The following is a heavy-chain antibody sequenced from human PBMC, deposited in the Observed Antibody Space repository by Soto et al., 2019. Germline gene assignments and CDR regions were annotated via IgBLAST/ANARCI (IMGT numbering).Heavy chain of an antibody. Sequence: QVQLQESGPGLVKPSGTLSLTCDVSGGSISTGYWWNWVRQPPGKGLEWIGEIFHSGTTNNNSSLQSRVSMSVDKSKSQFSLRMTSVTAADTAVYFCARRTVAGRWFDTWGQGTPVTVSS. CDR2: IFHSGTT. CDR3: ARRTVAGRWFDT. J-gene: IGHJ5*02. CDR1: GGSISTGYW. D-gene: IGHD3-10*01. V-gene: IGHV4-4*02.